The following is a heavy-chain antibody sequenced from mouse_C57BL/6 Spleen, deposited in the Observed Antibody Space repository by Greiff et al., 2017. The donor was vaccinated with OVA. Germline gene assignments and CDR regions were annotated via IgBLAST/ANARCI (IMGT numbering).Heavy chain of an antibody. CDR1: GFTFSSYG. V-gene: IGHV5-6*01. CDR2: ISSGGSYT. D-gene: IGHD2-13*01. J-gene: IGHJ1*03. Sequence: EVQRVESGGDLVKPGGSLKLSCAASGFTFSSYGMSWVRQTPDKRLEWVATISSGGSYTYYPDSVKGRFTISRDNAKNTLYLQMSSLKSEDTAMDYCARHGGDYRYFDVWGTGTTVTVSS. CDR3: ARHGGDYRYFDV.